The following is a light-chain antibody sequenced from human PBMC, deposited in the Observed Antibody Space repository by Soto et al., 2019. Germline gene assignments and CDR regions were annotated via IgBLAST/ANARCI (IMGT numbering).Light chain of an antibody. CDR2: DVS. V-gene: IGLV2-11*01. Sequence: QSALTQPRSVSGSPGQSVTSSCTGTSSDVGGYNYVSWYQQHPGKAPKLMIYDVSKWPSGVPDRFSGSKSGNTASLTISGLQAEDEADYYCCSYAGNSLWVFGGGTQLTVL. CDR1: SSDVGGYNY. J-gene: IGLJ3*02. CDR3: CSYAGNSLWV.